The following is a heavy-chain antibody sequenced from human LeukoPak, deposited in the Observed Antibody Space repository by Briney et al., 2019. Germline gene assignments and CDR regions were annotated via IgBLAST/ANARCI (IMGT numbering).Heavy chain of an antibody. Sequence: ASVKVSCKASGGTFISYAISWVRQAPGQGLEWMGGIIPIFGTANYAQKFQGRVTITADESTSTAYMELSSLRSEDTAVYYCARGNLGGRGYYYGMVVWGQGTTVTVSS. J-gene: IGHJ6*02. CDR3: ARGNLGGRGYYYGMVV. V-gene: IGHV1-69*13. CDR2: IIPIFGTA. CDR1: GGTFISYA.